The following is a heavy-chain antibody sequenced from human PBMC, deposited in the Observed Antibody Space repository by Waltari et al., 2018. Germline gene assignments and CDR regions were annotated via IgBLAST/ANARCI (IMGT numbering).Heavy chain of an antibody. CDR2: IHYSGSV. V-gene: IGHV4-59*01. CDR3: ARADTSTSYFYYYMDV. D-gene: IGHD1-26*01. Sequence: QVQLQESGPGLVKPSETLSLTCTVSGGSTSTYYWSWVRQSPGKGLEWIGYIHYSGSVVYNPSLSSRVAISLDTPNNQFSLRLRSVTAADAAIYYCARADTSTSYFYYYMDVWGKGTTVTVSS. J-gene: IGHJ6*03. CDR1: GGSTSTYY.